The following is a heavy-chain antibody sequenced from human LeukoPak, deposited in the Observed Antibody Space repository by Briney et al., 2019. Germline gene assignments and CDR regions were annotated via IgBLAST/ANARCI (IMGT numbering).Heavy chain of an antibody. J-gene: IGHJ4*02. CDR3: SALQYDILTVYYRGFDY. CDR1: GFTFSSTA. Sequence: GTSVKVSFKASGFTFSSTAMQWVRQARGQHLEWIGWIVVGSGNTNYAQKFQERVTITRDMSTSTAYMELSSLRSEDTALYYCSALQYDILTVYYRGFDYWGQGALVTVSS. D-gene: IGHD3-9*01. CDR2: IVVGSGNT. V-gene: IGHV1-58*02.